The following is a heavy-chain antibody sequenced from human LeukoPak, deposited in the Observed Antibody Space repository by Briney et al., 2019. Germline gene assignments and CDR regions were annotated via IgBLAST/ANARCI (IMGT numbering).Heavy chain of an antibody. J-gene: IGHJ4*02. Sequence: GGSLRLSCAASGFPFSTYWMAWIRQAPGKGLDWVANIRKDGGAKFYAASVKGRFIISRDNAKNSLYLQMNNLRDEDTAVYYCASSHDSSGNDWGQGTLVTV. V-gene: IGHV3-7*01. CDR3: ASSHDSSGND. CDR2: IRKDGGAK. D-gene: IGHD3-22*01. CDR1: GFPFSTYW.